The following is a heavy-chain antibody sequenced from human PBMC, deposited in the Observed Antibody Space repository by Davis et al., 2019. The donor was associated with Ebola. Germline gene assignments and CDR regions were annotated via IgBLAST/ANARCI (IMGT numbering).Heavy chain of an antibody. CDR3: ARDGEGASYYYYGMDV. V-gene: IGHV1-46*01. CDR1: GYTFTGYY. Sequence: ASVKVSCKASGYTFTGYYMHWVRQAPGQGLEWMGIINPSGGSTSYAQKFQGRVTMTRDTSTSTVYMELSSLRSEDTAVYYCARDGEGASYYYYGMDVWGQGTTVTVSS. J-gene: IGHJ6*02. D-gene: IGHD3-16*01. CDR2: INPSGGST.